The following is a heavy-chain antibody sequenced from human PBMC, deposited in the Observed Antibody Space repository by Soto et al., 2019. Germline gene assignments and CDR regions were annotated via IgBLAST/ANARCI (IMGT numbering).Heavy chain of an antibody. V-gene: IGHV1-69*13. CDR1: GGTFSSYA. CDR3: ASSGGDIVLVPAAQPLDY. J-gene: IGHJ4*02. Sequence: ASVKVSCKASGGTFSSYAISWVRQAPGQGLEWMGGIIPIFGTANYAQKFQGRVTITADESTSTAYMELSSLRSEDTAVYYCASSGGDIVLVPAAQPLDYWGQGTLVTVSS. D-gene: IGHD2-2*01. CDR2: IIPIFGTA.